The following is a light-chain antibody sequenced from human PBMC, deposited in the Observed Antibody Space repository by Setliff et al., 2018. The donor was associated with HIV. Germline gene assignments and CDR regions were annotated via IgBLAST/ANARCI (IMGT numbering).Light chain of an antibody. CDR3: AAWDASLKGAV. CDR2: NNN. V-gene: IGLV1-44*01. CDR1: SSNIGRNT. Sequence: QSVLTQPPSASGTPGQRVTISCSGSSSNIGRNTVSWYQHLPGSAPKLFIYNNNQRPSGVPDRFSGSKSGTSASLAISGLQSEDEAYYYCAAWDASLKGAVFGGGTKVTV. J-gene: IGLJ2*01.